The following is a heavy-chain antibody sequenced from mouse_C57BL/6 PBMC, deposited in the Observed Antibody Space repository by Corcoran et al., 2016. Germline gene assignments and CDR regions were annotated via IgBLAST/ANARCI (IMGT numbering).Heavy chain of an antibody. J-gene: IGHJ3*01. CDR1: GYTFTSYG. V-gene: IGHV1-81*01. CDR3: ARHYGSSPWCAY. D-gene: IGHD1-1*01. CDR2: IYPSSGNT. Sequence: QVQLQQSGAELARPGASVKLSCKASGYTFTSYGISWVKQRTGQGLEWIGEIYPSSGNTYYNEKFKGKATLTADKSSSTAYMELRSLTSEDSAVYFCARHYGSSPWCAYWGQGTLVTVSA.